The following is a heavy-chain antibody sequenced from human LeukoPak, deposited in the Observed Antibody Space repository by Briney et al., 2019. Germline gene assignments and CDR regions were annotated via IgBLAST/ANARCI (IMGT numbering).Heavy chain of an antibody. V-gene: IGHV1-2*02. D-gene: IGHD4-17*01. Sequence: ASVKVFCKASGYTFIGYYIHWVRQAPGQGLEWMGWINPNSGGTNYAQTCQGRVTMTRDTSISTVYMELSRLRSDDTAVYYCARDHDYEYCFDLWGQGTLVTVSS. CDR3: ARDHDYEYCFDL. CDR1: GYTFIGYY. CDR2: INPNSGGT. J-gene: IGHJ4*02.